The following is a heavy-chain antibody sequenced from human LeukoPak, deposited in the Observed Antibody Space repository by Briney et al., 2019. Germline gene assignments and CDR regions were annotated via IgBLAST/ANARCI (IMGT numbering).Heavy chain of an antibody. Sequence: GGSLRLSCAASGFTFSNYWVHWVRQAPGKGLVWVSRINRDGSTTKYADSVKGRFTVSRDNAKNTLNLQMNSLRAEDTAVYYCARDKESGESSEIDYWGQGTLVTVSS. J-gene: IGHJ4*02. CDR2: INRDGSTT. D-gene: IGHD3-10*01. CDR1: GFTFSNYW. CDR3: ARDKESGESSEIDY. V-gene: IGHV3-74*03.